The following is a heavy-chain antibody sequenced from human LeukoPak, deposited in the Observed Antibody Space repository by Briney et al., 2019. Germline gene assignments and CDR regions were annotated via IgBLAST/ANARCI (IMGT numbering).Heavy chain of an antibody. Sequence: GGSLRLSCSVSGFTFSSFAMHWVRQAPGKGLQFLSSINSNGGSTYYADSVKGRFTISRDNSKNTLYLQMNSLRAEDTAVYYCARVVTWFDPWGQGTLVTVSS. J-gene: IGHJ5*02. V-gene: IGHV3-64*04. CDR3: ARVVTWFDP. CDR2: INSNGGST. D-gene: IGHD4-11*01. CDR1: GFTFSSFA.